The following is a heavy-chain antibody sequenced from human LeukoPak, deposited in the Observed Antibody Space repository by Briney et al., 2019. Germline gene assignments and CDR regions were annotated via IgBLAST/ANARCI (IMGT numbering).Heavy chain of an antibody. CDR3: ARGYQLLYP. V-gene: IGHV4-34*01. Sequence: SETLSLACAVYGGSFSGYYWSWIRQPPGKGLEWIGEINHSGSTTYHPPLKSRVAISVDTSKNQFSLKLSSVTAADTAVYYCARGYQLLYPWGQGTRVTVSS. D-gene: IGHD2-2*01. J-gene: IGHJ5*02. CDR2: INHSGST. CDR1: GGSFSGYY.